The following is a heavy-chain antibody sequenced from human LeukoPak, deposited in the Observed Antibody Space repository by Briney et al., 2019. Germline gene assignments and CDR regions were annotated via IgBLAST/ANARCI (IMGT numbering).Heavy chain of an antibody. J-gene: IGHJ4*02. Sequence: SETLSLTCAVYGGSFSGYYWSWIRQPPGKGLEWIGEINHSGSTNYNPSLKSRVTISVDTSKNQFSLKLSSVTAADTAVYYCAREYSSGWYFGYWGQGTLVTVSS. D-gene: IGHD6-19*01. CDR2: INHSGST. CDR3: AREYSSGWYFGY. V-gene: IGHV4-34*01. CDR1: GGSFSGYY.